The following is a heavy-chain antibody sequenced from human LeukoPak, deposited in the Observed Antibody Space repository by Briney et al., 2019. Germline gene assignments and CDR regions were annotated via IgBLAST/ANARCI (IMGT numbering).Heavy chain of an antibody. CDR2: IVPILGIA. D-gene: IGHD2-2*01. J-gene: IGHJ4*02. CDR1: GGTFSSYT. V-gene: IGHV1-69*04. Sequence: SVKVSCKASGGTFSSYTISWVRQAPGQGLEWMGRIVPILGIANYAQKFQGRVTITADKSTSTAYMELSSLRSEDTAVYYCARDSSIVVVPAAIGSGYYFDYWGQGTLVTVSS. CDR3: ARDSSIVVVPAAIGSGYYFDY.